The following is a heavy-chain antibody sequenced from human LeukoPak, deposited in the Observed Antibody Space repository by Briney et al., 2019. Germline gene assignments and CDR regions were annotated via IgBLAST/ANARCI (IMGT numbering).Heavy chain of an antibody. Sequence: SGGSLRLSCAASGFTFSSYAMHWVRQAPGKGLEWVAVISYDGSNKYYADSVKGRFTISRDNSKNTLYLQMNSPRAEDTAVYYCARSYYDSSGYSYDYWGQGTLVTVSS. CDR3: ARSYYDSSGYSYDY. CDR1: GFTFSSYA. V-gene: IGHV3-30-3*01. CDR2: ISYDGSNK. D-gene: IGHD3-22*01. J-gene: IGHJ4*02.